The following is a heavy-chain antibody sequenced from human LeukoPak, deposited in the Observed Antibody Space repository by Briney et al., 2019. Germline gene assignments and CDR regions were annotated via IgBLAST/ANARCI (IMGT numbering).Heavy chain of an antibody. Sequence: GESLKISCKGSGYSFTRYWIGWVRQMPGKGLEWIGIIYPGDSDTRYSPSFQGQVTISADKSISTAYLQWSSLKASDTAMYYCARSIAVAGFGTWGQGTLVTVSS. D-gene: IGHD6-19*01. V-gene: IGHV5-51*01. CDR2: IYPGDSDT. CDR3: ARSIAVAGFGT. CDR1: GYSFTRYW. J-gene: IGHJ5*02.